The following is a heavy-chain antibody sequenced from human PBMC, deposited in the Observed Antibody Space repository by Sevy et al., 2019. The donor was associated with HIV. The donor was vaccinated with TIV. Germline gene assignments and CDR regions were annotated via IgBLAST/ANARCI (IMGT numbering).Heavy chain of an antibody. D-gene: IGHD3-10*01. CDR2: IVPMFGTA. V-gene: IGHV1-69*13. Sequence: ASVKVSCQASGGTFSSHRFTWVRQAPGQGLECLGSIVPMFGTADYAQKFEGRVTITADESTGTAYMELTSLKSDDTAVYYCARQITLVQGVLASDWFDSWGQGTLVTVSS. CDR3: ARQITLVQGVLASDWFDS. J-gene: IGHJ5*01. CDR1: GGTFSSHR.